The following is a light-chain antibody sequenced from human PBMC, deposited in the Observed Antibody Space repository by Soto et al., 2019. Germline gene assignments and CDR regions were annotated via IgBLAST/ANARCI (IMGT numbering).Light chain of an antibody. CDR2: GNN. V-gene: IGLV1-40*01. CDR1: SSNIGAGFD. J-gene: IGLJ3*02. CDR3: AAWDDSLSGGV. Sequence: QAVLTQPPSVSGAPGQRVSISCTGSSSNIGAGFDVHWYQLLPETAPKLLIYGNNQRPSGVPDRFSGSKSGTSASLAISGLPSEDEADYYCAAWDDSLSGGVFGGGTKLTVL.